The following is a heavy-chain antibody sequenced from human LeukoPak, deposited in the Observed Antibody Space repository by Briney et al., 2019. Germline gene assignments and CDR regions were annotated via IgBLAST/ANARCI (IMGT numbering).Heavy chain of an antibody. CDR1: GESISSHY. CDR2: ITNSGTT. V-gene: IGHV4-59*11. Sequence: PSETLSLTCNVSGESISSHYWSWTRQSPGKGLEWIGYITNSGTTKFNPSLKSRVTISVDTSKNQFSLKLSSVTAADTAVYYCARGNIIVLTGDAFDIWGQGTMVTVSS. J-gene: IGHJ3*02. CDR3: ARGNIIVLTGDAFDI. D-gene: IGHD3-22*01.